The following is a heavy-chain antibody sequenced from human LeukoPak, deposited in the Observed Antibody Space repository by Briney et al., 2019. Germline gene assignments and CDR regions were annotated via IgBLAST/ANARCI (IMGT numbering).Heavy chain of an antibody. V-gene: IGHV1-24*01. CDR3: ARAPGSGSLDFDY. CDR1: GNTLTELS. D-gene: IGHD3-10*01. CDR2: FDPEDGET. J-gene: IGHJ4*02. Sequence: ASVKVSCKVSGNTLTELSMHWVRQAPGKGLEWMGGFDPEDGETLYAQMFQGRVTMTEDTSTDTAYMELSSLRSEDTAVYYCARAPGSGSLDFDYWGQGTLVTVSS.